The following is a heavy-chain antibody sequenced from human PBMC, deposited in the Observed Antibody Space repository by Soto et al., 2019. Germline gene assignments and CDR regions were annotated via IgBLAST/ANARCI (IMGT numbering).Heavy chain of an antibody. D-gene: IGHD1-26*01. CDR3: ARDGEGSGSYYVLTYYYCGMDV. J-gene: IGHJ6*01. CDR2: ISAYNGNT. Sequence: ASVKVSCKASGYTFTSYGISWVRQAPGQGLEWMGWISAYNGNTNYAQKLQGRVTMTTDTSTSTAYMELRSLRSDDTGVYYCARDGEGSGSYYVLTYYYCGMDVWGQGTTVDVSS. CDR1: GYTFTSYG. V-gene: IGHV1-18*01.